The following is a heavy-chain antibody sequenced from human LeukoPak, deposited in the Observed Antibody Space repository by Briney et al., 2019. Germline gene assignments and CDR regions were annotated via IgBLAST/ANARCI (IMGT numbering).Heavy chain of an antibody. V-gene: IGHV3-23*01. Sequence: GSLRLSCAASGFTFSSYGMSWVRQAPGKGLEWVSTISGTGDTTNSADSVKGRFTISRDNSKNTLYLQMDSLRAEDTAVYYCARDRAWNYFDYWGQGTLVTVSS. D-gene: IGHD3-3*01. CDR2: ISGTGDTT. CDR1: GFTFSSYG. J-gene: IGHJ4*02. CDR3: ARDRAWNYFDY.